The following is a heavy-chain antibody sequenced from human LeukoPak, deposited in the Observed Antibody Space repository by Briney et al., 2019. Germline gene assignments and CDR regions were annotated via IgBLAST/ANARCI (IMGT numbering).Heavy chain of an antibody. CDR3: ARQGVVVPAAGYYFDY. J-gene: IGHJ4*02. D-gene: IGHD2-2*01. CDR1: GGSISSGAYY. Sequence: SQTLSLTCTVSGGSISSGAYYWSWIRQPPGKGPEWIGEINHSGSTNYNPSLKSRVTISVDTSKNQFSLKLSSVTAADTAVYYCARQGVVVPAAGYYFDYWGQGTLVTVSS. V-gene: IGHV4-30-4*01. CDR2: INHSGST.